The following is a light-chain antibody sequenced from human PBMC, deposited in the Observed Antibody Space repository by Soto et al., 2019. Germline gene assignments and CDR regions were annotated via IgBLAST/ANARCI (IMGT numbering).Light chain of an antibody. CDR2: AAS. Sequence: IRMTHSPSSLSAATGDRVTITCRAGQGISSYLSWYQQKPGKAPKLPIYAASTLQSGVPSRFSGSGSGTHFTLTISCLQSEDFATYYCQQYYSSPLTFGGGTQVPIK. CDR3: QQYYSSPLT. V-gene: IGKV1-8*01. J-gene: IGKJ4*01. CDR1: QGISSY.